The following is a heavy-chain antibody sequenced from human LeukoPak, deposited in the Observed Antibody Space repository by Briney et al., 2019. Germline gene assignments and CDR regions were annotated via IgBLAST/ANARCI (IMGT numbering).Heavy chain of an antibody. CDR1: VYTFTGYY. CDR3: ARDLELRESWFDP. V-gene: IGHV1-2*02. D-gene: IGHD1-7*01. J-gene: IGHJ5*02. CDR2: INPNSGGT. Sequence: SVTVSCKASVYTFTGYYMHWVRQPPGQGLEWMGWINPNSGGTNYAQKFQGRVTMTRDTSISTAYMELSRLRSDDTAVYYCARDLELRESWFDPWGQGTLVTVSS.